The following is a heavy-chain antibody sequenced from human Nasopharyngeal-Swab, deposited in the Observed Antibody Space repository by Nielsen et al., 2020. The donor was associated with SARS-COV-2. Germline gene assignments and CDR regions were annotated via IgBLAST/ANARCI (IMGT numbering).Heavy chain of an antibody. V-gene: IGHV3-7*01. D-gene: IGHD3-16*02. CDR1: GFTFSTYW. Sequence: GESLKISCAASGFTFSTYWMTWVRQAPGKGLEWVASIEQDGSEKYYVDSVKGRFTISRDNAKNSLYLQMNSLRAEDTAVYFCARDSEAPRRLWGSYRYTGAAYWGQGTLVTVSS. J-gene: IGHJ4*02. CDR2: IEQDGSEK. CDR3: ARDSEAPRRLWGSYRYTGAAY.